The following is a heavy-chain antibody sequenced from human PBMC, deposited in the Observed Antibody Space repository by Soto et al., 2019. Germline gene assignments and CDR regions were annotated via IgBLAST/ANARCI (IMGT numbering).Heavy chain of an antibody. CDR2: IYPGDYET. V-gene: IGHV5-51*01. D-gene: IGHD6-13*01. Sequence: PGESLKISCDCSGYTFSNVCIAWVLQLPGKGLEWMGIIYPGDYETRYSPSFHGKVTISADRSIGTAYLQWSSLEASDSAFYFCARSPRSSPYFDYWGQGALVTVSS. CDR3: ARSPRSSPYFDY. CDR1: GYTFSNVC. J-gene: IGHJ4*02.